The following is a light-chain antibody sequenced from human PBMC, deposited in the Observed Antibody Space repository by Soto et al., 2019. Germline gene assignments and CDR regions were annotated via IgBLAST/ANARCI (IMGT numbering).Light chain of an antibody. Sequence: QSALTQPASVSGSPGQSITISCTGTSSDVGSYNLVSWYQQHPGKAPKLMIYEDIERPSGVSNRFSGSKSGNTDSLTISGLQTEYEAEYYCCSYAGGTSVVFGGGTKLTVL. J-gene: IGLJ2*01. V-gene: IGLV2-23*01. CDR2: EDI. CDR1: SSDVGSYNL. CDR3: CSYAGGTSVV.